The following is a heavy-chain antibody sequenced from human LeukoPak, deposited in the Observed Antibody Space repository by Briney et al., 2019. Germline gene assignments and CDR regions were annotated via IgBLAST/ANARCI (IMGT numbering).Heavy chain of an antibody. CDR1: GFIVSGDY. CDR3: ARIARDLYGPGSPYPDV. Sequence: AGGSLRLSCAASGFIVSGDYMSWVRQAPGKGLEWVAIIYTGGSTYYADSVKGRFTISRDNSKNTVDLEMKSLRAEGTAVYYCARIARDLYGPGSPYPDVWGKGSMVTISS. D-gene: IGHD3-10*01. V-gene: IGHV3-66*01. CDR2: IYTGGST. J-gene: IGHJ6*04.